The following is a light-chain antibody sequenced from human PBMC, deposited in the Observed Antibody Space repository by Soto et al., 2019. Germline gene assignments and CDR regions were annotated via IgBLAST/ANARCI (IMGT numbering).Light chain of an antibody. Sequence: QSVLTQPPSASGSPGQSVAISCTGTSSDVGGYSYVSWYQQHPGKAPKLMIYEVNKRPSGVPDRFSGSKSGNTASLTVSGLRAEKEVDFYCSSYAGSSIGLGPGTKVTVL. CDR1: SSDVGGYSY. CDR3: SSYAGSSIG. J-gene: IGLJ1*01. V-gene: IGLV2-8*01. CDR2: EVN.